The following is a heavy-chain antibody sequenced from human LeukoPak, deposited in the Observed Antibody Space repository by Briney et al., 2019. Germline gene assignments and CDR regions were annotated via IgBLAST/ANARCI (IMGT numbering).Heavy chain of an antibody. Sequence: SQTLSLTCAISGDSVSSNSGAWNWIRQSPSRGLEWLGRTYYRSKWYNDYAVSVKSRITINQDTSKNQFSLQLNSVTPKDTAVYYCAREYYYYYYMDVWGKGTTVTVSS. CDR2: TYYRSKWYN. V-gene: IGHV6-1*01. CDR3: AREYYYYYYMDV. CDR1: GDSVSSNSGA. J-gene: IGHJ6*03.